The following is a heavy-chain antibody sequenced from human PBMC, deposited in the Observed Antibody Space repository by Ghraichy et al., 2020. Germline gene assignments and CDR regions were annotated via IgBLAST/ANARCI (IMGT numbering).Heavy chain of an antibody. CDR2: IYHSGST. CDR3: ARETRFLEWLSSSSYYMDV. CDR1: GGSISSGGYS. Sequence: SLNISCAVSGGSISSGGYSWSWIRQPPGKGLEWIGYIYHSGSTYYNPSLKSRVTISVDRSKNQFSLKLSSVTAADTAVYYCARETRFLEWLSSSSYYMDVWGKGTTVTVSS. D-gene: IGHD3-3*01. V-gene: IGHV4-30-2*01. J-gene: IGHJ6*03.